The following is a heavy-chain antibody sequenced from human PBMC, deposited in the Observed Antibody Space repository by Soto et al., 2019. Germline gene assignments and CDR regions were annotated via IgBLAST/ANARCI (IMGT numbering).Heavy chain of an antibody. CDR2: INAGNGNT. V-gene: IGHV1-3*01. CDR3: ARVSGYYLPDY. CDR1: GYTFTNYA. D-gene: IGHD5-12*01. J-gene: IGHJ4*02. Sequence: VSVKVSCKASGYTFTNYAMHWVRQAPGQRLEWMGWINAGNGNTKYSQKFQGRVTITRDTSASTAYMELSSLRSEDTAVYYCARVSGYYLPDYWGQGTLVTVSS.